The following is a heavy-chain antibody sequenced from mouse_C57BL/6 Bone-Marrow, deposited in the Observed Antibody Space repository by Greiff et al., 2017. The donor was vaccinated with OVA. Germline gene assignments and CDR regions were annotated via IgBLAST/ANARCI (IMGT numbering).Heavy chain of an antibody. J-gene: IGHJ3*01. Sequence: VQLQESGAELVKPGASVKLSCKASGYTFTEYTIHWVKQRSGQGLEWIGWFYPGSGSIKYNEKFKDKATLTADKSSSTVYMELSRLTSEASADYCGTSHEVILRYFDYWGQGTLVTVSA. V-gene: IGHV1-62-2*01. CDR1: GYTFTEYT. D-gene: IGHD1-1*01. CDR3: TSHEVILRYFDY. CDR2: FYPGSGSI.